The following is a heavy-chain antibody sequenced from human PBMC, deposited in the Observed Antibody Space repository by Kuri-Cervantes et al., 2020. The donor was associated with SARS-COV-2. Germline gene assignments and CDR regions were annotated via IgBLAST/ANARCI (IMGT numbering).Heavy chain of an antibody. CDR1: GYTFTSYA. J-gene: IGHJ6*02. CDR2: IIPIFGTA. D-gene: IGHD3-22*01. V-gene: IGHV1-69*13. CDR3: TFTPYYYDSSGYYYYYGMDV. Sequence: SVKVSCKASGYTFTSYAISWVRQAPGQGLEWMGGIIPIFGTANYAQKFQGRVTITADESTSTAYMELSSLRSEDTAVYYCTFTPYYYDSSGYYYYYGMDVWGQGTTVTVSS.